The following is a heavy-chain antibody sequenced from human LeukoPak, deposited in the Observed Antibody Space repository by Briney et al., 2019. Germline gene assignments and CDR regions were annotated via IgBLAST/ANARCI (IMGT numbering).Heavy chain of an antibody. D-gene: IGHD3-22*01. CDR3: ARPYYDSSGYYAAFDI. CDR2: ISSSSGHT. V-gene: IGHV3-11*03. J-gene: IGHJ3*02. Sequence: PGGSLRLSCAASGFTFNDYYMNWIRQAPGKGLEWVSYISSSSGHTNYADSVKGRFTISRDNAKNSLYLQVNSLRAEDTAVYYCARPYYDSSGYYAAFDIWGQGTMVTVSS. CDR1: GFTFNDYY.